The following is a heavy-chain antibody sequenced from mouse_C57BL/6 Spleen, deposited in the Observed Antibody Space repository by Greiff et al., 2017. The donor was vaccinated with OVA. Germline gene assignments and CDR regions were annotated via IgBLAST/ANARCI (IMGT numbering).Heavy chain of an antibody. D-gene: IGHD1-1*01. CDR2: IDPSDSST. CDR1: GYTFTSYW. CDR3: ANSYGSSPGFDY. V-gene: IGHV1-50*01. Sequence: QVQLQQPGAELVKPGASVKLSCKASGYTFTSYWMQWVKQRPGQGLEWIGEIDPSDSSTNYNQKFKGKATLTVDTSSSTAYMQLSSLTSEDSAVYYCANSYGSSPGFDYWGQGTTLTVSS. J-gene: IGHJ2*01.